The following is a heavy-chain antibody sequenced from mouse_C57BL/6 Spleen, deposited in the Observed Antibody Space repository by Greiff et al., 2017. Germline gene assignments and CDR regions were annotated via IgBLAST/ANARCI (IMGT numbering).Heavy chain of an antibody. J-gene: IGHJ3*01. CDR3: ARDLCYSNYEAY. D-gene: IGHD2-5*01. CDR2: INPNNGGT. CDR1: GYTFTDYN. V-gene: IGHV1-18*01. Sequence: VQLQQSGPELVKPGASVKIPCKASGYTFTDYNMDWVKQSRGKSLEWIGDINPNNGGTIYNQKFKGKATLTVDKSSSTAYMELRSLTSEDTAVYYCARDLCYSNYEAYWGQGTLVTVSA.